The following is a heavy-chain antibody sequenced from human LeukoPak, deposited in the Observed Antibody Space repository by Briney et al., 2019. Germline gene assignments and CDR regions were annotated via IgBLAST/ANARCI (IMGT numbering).Heavy chain of an antibody. CDR2: ISGGDVST. V-gene: IGHV3-23*01. D-gene: IGHD2-21*01. J-gene: IGHJ4*02. CDR3: AKSRGGASASLHY. CDR1: GGSISSYY. Sequence: PSETLSLTCTVSGGSISSYYWSWVRQAPGQGLEWVSTISGGDVSTYYADSVKGRFTISRDSSQNTLSLQMNSLRAEDTAVYYCAKSRGGASASLHYWGQGTLVAISS.